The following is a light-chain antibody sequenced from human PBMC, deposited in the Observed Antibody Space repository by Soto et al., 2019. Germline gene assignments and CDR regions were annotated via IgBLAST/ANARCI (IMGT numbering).Light chain of an antibody. CDR1: SSDVGGYNY. CDR3: CSYAGSLGF. V-gene: IGLV2-11*01. Sequence: QSALTQPRSVSGSPGQSVTISCTGSSSDVGGYNYVSWYQQHPGKAPKLMIYDVSKRPSGVPDRFSGSKSGNTASLTISGLQAEDEADYYCCSYAGSLGFFGTGTKLTVL. J-gene: IGLJ1*01. CDR2: DVS.